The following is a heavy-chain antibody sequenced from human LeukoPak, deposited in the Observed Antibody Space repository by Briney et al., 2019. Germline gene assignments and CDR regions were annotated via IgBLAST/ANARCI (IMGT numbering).Heavy chain of an antibody. Sequence: GGSLRLSCAVSGISLSNYGMSWVRQAPGKGLEWVAGISGSGGGTNYADSVKGRFTISRDNPKNTLYLQMNRLRAEDTAVYLCAKRGVVIRVILVGFHKEAYYFDSWGQGALVTVSS. CDR3: AKRGVVIRVILVGFHKEAYYFDS. CDR2: ISGSGGGT. CDR1: GISLSNYG. D-gene: IGHD3-22*01. J-gene: IGHJ4*02. V-gene: IGHV3-23*01.